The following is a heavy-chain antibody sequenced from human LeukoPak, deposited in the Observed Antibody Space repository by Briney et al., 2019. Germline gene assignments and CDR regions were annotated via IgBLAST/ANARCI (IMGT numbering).Heavy chain of an antibody. J-gene: IGHJ4*02. CDR2: IYTSGST. CDR3: ARSGYSYGYYLEYDY. Sequence: SETLSPTCTVSGGSISSGSYYWSWIRQPAGKGLEWIGRIYTSGSTNYNPSLKSRVTISVDTSKNQFSLKLSSVTAADTAVYYCARSGYSYGYYLEYDYWGQGTLVTVSS. CDR1: GGSISSGSYY. V-gene: IGHV4-61*02. D-gene: IGHD5-18*01.